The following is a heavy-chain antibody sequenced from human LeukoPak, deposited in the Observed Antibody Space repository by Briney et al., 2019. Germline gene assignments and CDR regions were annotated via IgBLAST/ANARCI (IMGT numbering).Heavy chain of an antibody. D-gene: IGHD3-22*01. V-gene: IGHV4-34*01. CDR1: GESFSGYY. CDR3: ARGVARTYYSDTSGYAAADY. CDR2: INHSGST. J-gene: IGHJ4*02. Sequence: SETLSLTCAVYGESFSGYYWSWIRQPPGKGLEWIGEINHSGSTNYNPSLKSRVTISVDTSMNQFSLKLSSVTAADTAVYYCARGVARTYYSDTSGYAAADYWGQGTLVTVSS.